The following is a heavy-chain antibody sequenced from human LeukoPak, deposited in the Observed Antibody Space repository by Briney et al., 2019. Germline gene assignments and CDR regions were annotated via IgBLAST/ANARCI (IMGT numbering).Heavy chain of an antibody. CDR2: IIPIFGTA. CDR3: ARLDDNDAFDI. V-gene: IGHV1-69*13. D-gene: IGHD2-2*03. Sequence: SVKVSCKASGYTFTSSYMHWVRQAPGQGLEWMGGIIPIFGTANYAQKFQGRVTITADESTSTAYMELSSLRSEDTAVYYCARLDDNDAFDIWGQGTMVTVSS. CDR1: GYTFTSSY. J-gene: IGHJ3*02.